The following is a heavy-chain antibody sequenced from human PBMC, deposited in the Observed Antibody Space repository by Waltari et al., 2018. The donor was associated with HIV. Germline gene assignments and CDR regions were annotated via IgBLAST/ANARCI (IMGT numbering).Heavy chain of an antibody. D-gene: IGHD6-19*01. J-gene: IGHJ6*02. CDR2: ISPNTGGT. Sequence: QLQMGQSGTEVKKPGDSVKVSCRASGDTVAAYYIHWMRQAPGQGLEWMGWISPNTGGTNYPQNFQGRVTLTRDTSISTVFLELRSLRSDDSAIYYCAREKRLGLDGMDVWGPGTTVIVSS. CDR3: AREKRLGLDGMDV. V-gene: IGHV1-2*02. CDR1: GDTVAAYY.